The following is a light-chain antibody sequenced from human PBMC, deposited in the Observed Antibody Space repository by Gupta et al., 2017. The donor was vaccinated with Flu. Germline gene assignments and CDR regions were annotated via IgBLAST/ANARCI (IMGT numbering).Light chain of an antibody. CDR3: QLVYDYPPI. J-gene: IGKJ4*01. Sequence: PSSHSASTGDRVTITWGVSERIRNYLVRYHLRPGRSPKFQMSGSSASTSGVLSRFSGSGSGTDLSLTIDSLQSENFATYNCQLVYDYPPIFGGGTKVEIK. CDR2: GSS. V-gene: IGKV1-8*01. CDR1: ERIRNY.